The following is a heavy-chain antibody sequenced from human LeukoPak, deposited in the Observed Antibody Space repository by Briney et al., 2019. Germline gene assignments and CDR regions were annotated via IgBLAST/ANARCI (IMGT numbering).Heavy chain of an antibody. Sequence: SETLSLTCTVSGGSISSSSYYWGWIRQPPGKGLEWIGSISYSGSTSYSPSLKSRVTISVDTSKNLFSLKLMFVTAADMAVYYCATSTGSSNLGYWGQGTLVTASS. J-gene: IGHJ4*02. D-gene: IGHD6-13*01. CDR3: ATSTGSSNLGY. CDR1: GGSISSSSYY. V-gene: IGHV4-39*01. CDR2: ISYSGST.